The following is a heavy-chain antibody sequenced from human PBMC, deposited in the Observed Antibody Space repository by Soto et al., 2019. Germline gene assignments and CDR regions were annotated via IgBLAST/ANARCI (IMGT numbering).Heavy chain of an antibody. CDR2: IYYSGST. CDR1: GGSISSGDYY. Sequence: QVQLQESGPGLVKPSQTLSLTCTVSGGSISSGDYYWSWIRQPPGKGLEWIGYIYYSGSTYYNPSLKSRVTISVDTSKNQFSLKLSSVTAADTAVYYCARDVYDSSGYYSAFDIWGQGTMVTVSS. D-gene: IGHD3-22*01. V-gene: IGHV4-30-4*01. J-gene: IGHJ3*02. CDR3: ARDVYDSSGYYSAFDI.